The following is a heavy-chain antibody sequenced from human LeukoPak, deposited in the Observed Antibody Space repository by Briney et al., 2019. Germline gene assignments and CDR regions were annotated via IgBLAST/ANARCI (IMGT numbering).Heavy chain of an antibody. CDR3: AGDVSGYCTGGTCIQDY. V-gene: IGHV3-23*01. CDR1: GFIFSTYG. CDR2: ITGSGGNS. J-gene: IGHJ4*02. D-gene: IGHD2-8*02. Sequence: GGTLRLSCAASGFIFSTYGMSWVRQAPGKGLEWVSLITGSGGNSYYADSVKGRFTISRDNARDSLFLQMNSLRAEDTAVYYCAGDVSGYCTGGTCIQDYWGQGTLVTVSS.